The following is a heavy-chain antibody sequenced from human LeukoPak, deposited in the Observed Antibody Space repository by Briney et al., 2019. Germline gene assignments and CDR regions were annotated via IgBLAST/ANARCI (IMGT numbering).Heavy chain of an antibody. Sequence: GASVKVSCKASGYTFNGYYMHWVRQAPGQGLEWMGWINPNRGGTNYAQKFQGRVTMTRDTSISTAYMELSRLRSDDTAVYYCARDRKIVVVPAASNWFDPWGQGTLVTVSS. CDR3: ARDRKIVVVPAASNWFDP. CDR2: INPNRGGT. V-gene: IGHV1-2*02. D-gene: IGHD2-2*01. J-gene: IGHJ5*02. CDR1: GYTFNGYY.